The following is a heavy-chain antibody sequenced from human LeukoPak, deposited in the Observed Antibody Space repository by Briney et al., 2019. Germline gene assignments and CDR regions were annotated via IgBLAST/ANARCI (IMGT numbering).Heavy chain of an antibody. V-gene: IGHV4-59*08. J-gene: IGHJ4*02. CDR2: IYYSGST. CDR1: GGSFSGYY. CDR3: ARRRHDYGDYYFDY. D-gene: IGHD4-17*01. Sequence: SETLSLTCAVYGGSFSGYYWSWIRQPPGKGLEWIGYIYYSGSTNYNPSLKSRVTISVDTSKNQFSLKLSSVTAADTAVYYCARRRHDYGDYYFDYWGQGTLVTVSS.